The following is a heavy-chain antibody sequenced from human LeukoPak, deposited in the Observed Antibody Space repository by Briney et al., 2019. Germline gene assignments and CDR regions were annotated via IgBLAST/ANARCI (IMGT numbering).Heavy chain of an antibody. D-gene: IGHD1-14*01. CDR1: GYTFSGHW. J-gene: IGHJ4*02. Sequence: GGSLRLSCAASGYTFSGHWMSWVRQAPGKGLERVANINQGGSDKYYVDSVKGRFTISRDNANNLLYLQMNSLRGEDTAVYYCTRDRSRAEDDWGQGTLVTVSS. CDR3: TRDRSRAEDD. V-gene: IGHV3-7*01. CDR2: INQGGSDK.